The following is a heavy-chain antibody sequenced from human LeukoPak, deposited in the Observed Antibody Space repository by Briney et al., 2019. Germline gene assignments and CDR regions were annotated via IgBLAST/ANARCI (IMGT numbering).Heavy chain of an antibody. D-gene: IGHD5-18*01. CDR3: TRDWDFSYGL. J-gene: IGHJ4*02. V-gene: IGHV3-49*04. CDR2: IRSKAYGATT. Sequence: GGSLRLSCKGFGFTFSDYAMSWVRQAPGKGLEWVGFIRSKAYGATTEYAASVKGRFIISRDDSKSIAYLQMNSLKTEDTAVYYCTRDWDFSYGLWGQGTLVIVSS. CDR1: GFTFSDYA.